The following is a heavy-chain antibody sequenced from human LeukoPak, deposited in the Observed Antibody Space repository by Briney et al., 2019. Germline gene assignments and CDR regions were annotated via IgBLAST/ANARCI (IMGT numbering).Heavy chain of an antibody. CDR2: INHSGST. V-gene: IGHV4-34*01. D-gene: IGHD4/OR15-4a*01. J-gene: IGHJ4*02. CDR1: GGSFSGYY. Sequence: SETLSLTCAVYGGSFSGYYWSWIRQPPGKGLEWIGEINHSGSTNYNPSLKSRVTISVDTSKNQFSLKLSSVTAADTAVYYCARRAPPHFDFDYWGQGTLVTVSS. CDR3: ARRAPPHFDFDY.